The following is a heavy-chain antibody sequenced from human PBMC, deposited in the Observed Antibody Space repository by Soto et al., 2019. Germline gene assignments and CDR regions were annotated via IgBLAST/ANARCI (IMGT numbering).Heavy chain of an antibody. D-gene: IGHD4-4*01. Sequence: SETLSLTCTVSGGSISSYYWSWIRQPPGKGLEWIGYIYYSGSTNYNPSLKSRVTISVDTSKNQFSLKLSSVTAADTAVYYFARGDYSTPSIIDYSGQGTLVTVSS. CDR2: IYYSGST. CDR3: ARGDYSTPSIIDY. J-gene: IGHJ4*02. V-gene: IGHV4-59*01. CDR1: GGSISSYY.